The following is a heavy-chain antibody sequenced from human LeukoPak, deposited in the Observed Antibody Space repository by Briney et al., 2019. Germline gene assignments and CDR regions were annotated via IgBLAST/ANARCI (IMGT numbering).Heavy chain of an antibody. Sequence: PGGSLRLSCAASGFTFSSYSMNWVRQAPGKGLEWVSYISSSSSTIYYADSVKGRFTISRDNSKNSLYLQMNSLRTEDTALYYCAKDKLSYNSNAIDYWGQGTLVTVSS. J-gene: IGHJ4*02. CDR1: GFTFSSYS. CDR2: ISSSSSTI. D-gene: IGHD6-13*01. V-gene: IGHV3-48*04. CDR3: AKDKLSYNSNAIDY.